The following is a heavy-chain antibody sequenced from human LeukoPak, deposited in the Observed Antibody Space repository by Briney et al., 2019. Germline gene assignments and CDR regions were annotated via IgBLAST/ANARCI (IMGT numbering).Heavy chain of an antibody. CDR3: ATSRARGPRNYFDY. CDR1: GGSISSYY. V-gene: IGHV4-59*01. CDR2: IYYSGST. J-gene: IGHJ4*02. D-gene: IGHD6-6*01. Sequence: PSETLSLTCTVSGGSISSYYWSWIRQPPGKGLEWIGYIYYSGSTNYNPSLKSRVTISGDTSKNQFSLKLSSVTAADTAVYYCATSRARGPRNYFDYWGQGTLVTVSS.